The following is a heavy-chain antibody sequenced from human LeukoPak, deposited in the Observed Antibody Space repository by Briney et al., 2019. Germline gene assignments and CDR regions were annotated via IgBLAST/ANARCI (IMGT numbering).Heavy chain of an antibody. D-gene: IGHD2-21*02. CDR3: ARIVVTAISNDFDY. V-gene: IGHV3-66*01. CDR1: GFTVSSNY. Sequence: PGGSLRLSCAASGFTVSSNYMSWVRQAPGKGLEWVSVIYSGGSTYYADSVKGRFTISRDNPKNTLYLQMNSLRAEDTAVYYCARIVVTAISNDFDYWGQGTLVTVSS. J-gene: IGHJ4*02. CDR2: IYSGGST.